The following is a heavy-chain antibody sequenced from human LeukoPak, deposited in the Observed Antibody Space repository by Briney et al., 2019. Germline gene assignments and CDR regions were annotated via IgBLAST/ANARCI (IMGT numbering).Heavy chain of an antibody. D-gene: IGHD3-22*01. CDR3: AKDPSTLDSTSN. Sequence: GRSLRLSCAASGFTFSSYGMHWVRQAPGKGLEWVAVISYDGSNKYYADSVKGRFTISRDNSKNTLYLQMNSLRAEDTAVYYCAKDPSTLDSTSNWGQGTLVTVSS. CDR2: ISYDGSNK. J-gene: IGHJ4*02. CDR1: GFTFSSYG. V-gene: IGHV3-30*18.